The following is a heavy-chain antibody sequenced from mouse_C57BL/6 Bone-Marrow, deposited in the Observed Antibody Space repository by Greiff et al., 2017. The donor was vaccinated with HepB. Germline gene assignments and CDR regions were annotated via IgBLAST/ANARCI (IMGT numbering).Heavy chain of an antibody. CDR2: ISSGSSTI. CDR1: RFTFSDYG. V-gene: IGHV5-17*01. Sequence: EVHLVESGGGLVKPGGSLKLSCAASRFTFSDYGMHWVRQAPEKGLEWVAYISSGSSTIYYADTVKGRFTISRDNAKNTLFLQMTSLRSEDTAMYYCARGRGAMDYWGQGTSVTVSS. CDR3: ARGRGAMDY. J-gene: IGHJ4*01.